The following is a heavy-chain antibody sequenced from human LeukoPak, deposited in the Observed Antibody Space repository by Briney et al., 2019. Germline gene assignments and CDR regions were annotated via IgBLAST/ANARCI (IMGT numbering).Heavy chain of an antibody. CDR1: GGSFSGYY. CDR3: ARGYGYSYGYWDYYYMDV. D-gene: IGHD5-18*01. V-gene: IGHV4-34*01. Sequence: PSETLSLTCAVYGGSFSGYYWSWIRQPPGKGLEWIGEINHSGSTNYNPSLKSRVTISVDTSKNQFSLNLSSMTAADTAVYYCARGYGYSYGYWDYYYMDVWGKGTTVTVSS. CDR2: INHSGST. J-gene: IGHJ6*03.